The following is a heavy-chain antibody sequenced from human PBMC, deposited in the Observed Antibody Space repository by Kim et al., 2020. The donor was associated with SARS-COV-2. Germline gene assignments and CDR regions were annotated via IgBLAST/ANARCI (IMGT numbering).Heavy chain of an antibody. V-gene: IGHV3-48*03. D-gene: IGHD3-22*01. CDR2: ISGSGNLI. CDR1: GFTFSDYE. J-gene: IGHJ4*02. CDR3: ARRSTHDTSGYYARYFGN. Sequence: GGSLRLSCAVSGFTFSDYEMSWVRQAPGKGLQWISYISGSGNLIYYADSVKGRFTISRDNAKNSLYLQMNSLRAEDTAVYYCARRSTHDTSGYYARYFGNGGQGTLVTVSS.